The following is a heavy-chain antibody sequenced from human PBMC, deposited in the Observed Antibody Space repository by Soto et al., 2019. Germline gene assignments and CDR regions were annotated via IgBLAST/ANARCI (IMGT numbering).Heavy chain of an antibody. CDR2: ISGSGSST. V-gene: IGHV3-23*01. CDR1: GFTFSTYA. CDR3: AKERYSSGYFDY. J-gene: IGHJ4*02. Sequence: EVQLLESGGGLVQPGGSLRLSCAASGFTFSTYAMSWVRQAPGKGLEWVSAISGSGSSTYYADSVKGRSTISRDNSKNTLYLQMNSLRAEDTAVYYCAKERYSSGYFDYWGQGTLVTVSS. D-gene: IGHD6-19*01.